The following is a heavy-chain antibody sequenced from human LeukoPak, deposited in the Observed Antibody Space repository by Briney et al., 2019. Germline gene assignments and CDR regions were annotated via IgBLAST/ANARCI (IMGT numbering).Heavy chain of an antibody. CDR2: VYYSGGT. CDR1: DTSIISYY. Sequence: SETLSLTCTVSDTSIISYYWSWIRQPPGKGLEWIGFVYYSGGTHYNPSLKSRVAISVDTSKNQISLKLTSVTAADTAVYYCTRRADFWSDLRPDAFDIWGQGRMVTVSS. V-gene: IGHV4-59*08. J-gene: IGHJ3*02. D-gene: IGHD3-3*01. CDR3: TRRADFWSDLRPDAFDI.